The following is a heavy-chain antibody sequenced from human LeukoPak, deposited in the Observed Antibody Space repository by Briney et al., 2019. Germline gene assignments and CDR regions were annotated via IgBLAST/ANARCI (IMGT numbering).Heavy chain of an antibody. CDR3: AKGSSKYYYYYYMDV. V-gene: IGHV3-43*01. CDR2: ISWDGGST. J-gene: IGHJ6*03. Sequence: GGSLRLSCAASGFTFDDYTMHWVRQAPGKGLEWVSLISWDGGSTYYADSVKGRFTISRDNSKNSLYLQMNSLRTEDTALYYCAKGSSKYYYYYYMDVWGKGTTVTISS. D-gene: IGHD2-15*01. CDR1: GFTFDDYT.